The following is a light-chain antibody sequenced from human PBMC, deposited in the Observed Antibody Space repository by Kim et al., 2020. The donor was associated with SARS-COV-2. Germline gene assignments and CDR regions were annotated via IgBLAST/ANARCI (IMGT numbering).Light chain of an antibody. V-gene: IGLV4-69*01. CDR3: QTWGTGIVV. CDR1: SGHSSYA. CDR2: LNSDGSH. Sequence: SVKLTCTLSSGHSSYAIAWHQQQPEKGPRYLMKLNSDGSHSKGDGIPDRFSGSSSGAERYLTISSLQSEDEGDYYCQTWGTGIVVFGGGTQLTVL. J-gene: IGLJ2*01.